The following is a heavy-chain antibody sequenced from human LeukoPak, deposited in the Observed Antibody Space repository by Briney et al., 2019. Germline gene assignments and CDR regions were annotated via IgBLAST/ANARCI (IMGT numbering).Heavy chain of an antibody. CDR1: GYTFTSYY. V-gene: IGHV1-46*01. Sequence: GASVKVSCKASGYTFTSYYMHWVRQAPGQGLEWMGIINPSGGSTSYAQKFQGRVTMTRDMSTSTVYMELSSLRPEDTAVYYCAREQMGGAFDIWGQGTMVTVSS. CDR2: INPSGGST. CDR3: AREQMGGAFDI. D-gene: IGHD3-16*01. J-gene: IGHJ3*02.